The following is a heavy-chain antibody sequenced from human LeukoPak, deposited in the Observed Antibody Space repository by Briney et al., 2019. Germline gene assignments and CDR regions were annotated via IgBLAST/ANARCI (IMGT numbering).Heavy chain of an antibody. CDR1: GFTFSDFH. Sequence: GGSLRLSCAASGFTFSDFHMSWIRQAPGKGLEWVSYISGSAGTTYYAASVKGRFTSSRDNAKNSLYLQMNSLRAEDTAVYYCAREGSSSRFVNSWGQGTLVTVSS. CDR2: ISGSAGTT. J-gene: IGHJ4*02. V-gene: IGHV3-11*01. D-gene: IGHD6-13*01. CDR3: AREGSSSRFVNS.